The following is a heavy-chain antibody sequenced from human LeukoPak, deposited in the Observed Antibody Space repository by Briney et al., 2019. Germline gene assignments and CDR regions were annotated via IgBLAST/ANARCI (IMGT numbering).Heavy chain of an antibody. J-gene: IGHJ4*02. CDR2: IVVGSGNT. Sequence: SVKVSCKASGFTFTSSAVQWVRQARGQRLEWIGWIVVGSGNTNYAQKFQERVTITRDMSTSTAYMELSSLRSEDTAVYYCAADLIYYYDSSGYSVQRAFDFWGQGTLVTVSS. CDR3: AADLIYYYDSSGYSVQRAFDF. CDR1: GFTFTSSA. V-gene: IGHV1-58*01. D-gene: IGHD3-22*01.